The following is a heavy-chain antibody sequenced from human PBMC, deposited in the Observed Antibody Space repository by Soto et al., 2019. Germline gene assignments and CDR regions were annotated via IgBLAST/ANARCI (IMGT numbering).Heavy chain of an antibody. V-gene: IGHV3-23*01. CDR2: ISGSGGST. CDR1: GFTFSSYA. Sequence: EVQLLESGGGLVQPGGSLRLSCAASGFTFSSYAMSWVRQAPGKGLEWVSDISGSGGSTYYADSVTGRFTISRDNSKNTLYMQMNSLRAEDTAVYYCAKGGDYADYYYMAVWGKGTTVTVSS. J-gene: IGHJ6*03. D-gene: IGHD4-17*01. CDR3: AKGGDYADYYYMAV.